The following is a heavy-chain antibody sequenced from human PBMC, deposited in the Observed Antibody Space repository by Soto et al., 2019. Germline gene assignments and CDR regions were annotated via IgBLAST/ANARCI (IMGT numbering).Heavy chain of an antibody. CDR3: VKDPDDKDGQYFNGLDD. CDR1: GFTFSSCT. CDR2: IGNNGGYT. J-gene: IGHJ6*02. V-gene: IGHV3-64D*06. Sequence: GGSLRLSCSASGFTFSSCTMHWVRQTPGKGLEHASGIGNNGGYTYYADSVKDRFVISRDNSKNTMYLQMNRLRPEDTAVYLCVKDPDDKDGQYFNGLDDWGQRTSVTVSS. D-gene: IGHD3-22*01.